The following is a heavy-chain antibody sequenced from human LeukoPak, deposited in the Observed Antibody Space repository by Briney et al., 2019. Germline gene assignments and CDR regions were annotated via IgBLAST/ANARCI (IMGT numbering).Heavy chain of an antibody. D-gene: IGHD3-22*01. Sequence: ASVKVSCKASGGTFSSYTISWVRQAPGQGLEWMGRIITILGIANYAQKFQGRVTITAHKSTSTAYMELRSLRSDDTAVYYCARGSGSTIVASYYYDSSGSDYWGQGTLVTVSS. J-gene: IGHJ4*02. CDR3: ARGSGSTIVASYYYDSSGSDY. CDR2: IITILGIA. CDR1: GGTFSSYT. V-gene: IGHV1-69*02.